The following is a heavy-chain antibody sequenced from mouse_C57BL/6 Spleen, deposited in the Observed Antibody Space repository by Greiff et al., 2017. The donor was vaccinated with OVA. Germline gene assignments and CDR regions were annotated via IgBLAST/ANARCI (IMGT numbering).Heavy chain of an antibody. CDR2: IDPSDSYT. CDR3: ARGDSTVVAD. CDR1: GYTFTSYW. D-gene: IGHD1-1*01. V-gene: IGHV1-69*01. Sequence: LQPGAELVMPGASVKLSRKASGYTFTSYWMHWVKQRPGQGLEWIGEIDPSDSYTNYNQKFKGKSTLTVDKSSSTAYMQLSSLTSEDSAVYYCARGDSTVVADWGQGTTLTVSS. J-gene: IGHJ2*01.